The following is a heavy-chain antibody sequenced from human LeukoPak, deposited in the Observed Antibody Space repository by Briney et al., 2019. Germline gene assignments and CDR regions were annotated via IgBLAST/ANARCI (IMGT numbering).Heavy chain of an antibody. D-gene: IGHD5/OR15-5a*01. J-gene: IGHJ6*02. CDR2: ISSSSSTI. Sequence: GGSLRLSCAASGFTFSSYSMNWVRQAPGKGLEWVSYISSSSSTIYYADSVKGRFTISRDNAKNSLYLQMNSLRAEDTAVYYCASSVGGAYCGMDVWGQGTTVTVSS. CDR3: ASSVGGAYCGMDV. CDR1: GFTFSSYS. V-gene: IGHV3-48*01.